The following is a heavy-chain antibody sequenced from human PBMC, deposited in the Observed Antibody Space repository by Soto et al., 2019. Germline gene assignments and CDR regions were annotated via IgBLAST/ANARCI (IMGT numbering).Heavy chain of an antibody. CDR3: ARSGSYTSNWFDS. CDR2: IYYSGST. J-gene: IGHJ5*01. D-gene: IGHD3-10*01. V-gene: IGHV4-30-4*01. CDR1: GGSISSGDYY. Sequence: QVQLQESGPGLVKPSQTLSLTCTVSGGSISSGDYYWSWIRQQPGKGLAWIGYIYYSGSTYYNPSLKSRVTISVDTSKYQFSLKLSSVTAADTAVYYCARSGSYTSNWFDSWGQGTLVTVSS.